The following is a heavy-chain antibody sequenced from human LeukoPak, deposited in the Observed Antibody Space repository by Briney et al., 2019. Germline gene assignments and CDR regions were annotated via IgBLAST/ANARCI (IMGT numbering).Heavy chain of an antibody. CDR1: GYTFTSYG. V-gene: IGHV1-18*01. J-gene: IGHJ4*02. CDR2: ISAYNGNT. CDR3: ARTAVYYDSSGYYYYFDY. D-gene: IGHD3-22*01. Sequence: ASXKVSCKASGYTFTSYGISWVRQAPGQGLEWMGWISAYNGNTNYAQKLQGRVTMTTDTSTSTAYMELRSLRSDDTAVYYCARTAVYYDSSGYYYYFDYWGQGTLVTVSS.